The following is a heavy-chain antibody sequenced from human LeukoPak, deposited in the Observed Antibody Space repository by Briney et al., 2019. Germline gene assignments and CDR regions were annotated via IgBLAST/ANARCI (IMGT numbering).Heavy chain of an antibody. Sequence: GGSLRLSCAASGFTFSIYAMSWVRQAPGKGLEWVSAISGSGGSTYYADSVKGRFTISRDNSKNTLYLQMNSLRAEDTAVYYCAKDREYYDFWSGYSASYYFDYWGQGTLVTVSS. V-gene: IGHV3-23*01. D-gene: IGHD3-3*01. J-gene: IGHJ4*02. CDR3: AKDREYYDFWSGYSASYYFDY. CDR2: ISGSGGST. CDR1: GFTFSIYA.